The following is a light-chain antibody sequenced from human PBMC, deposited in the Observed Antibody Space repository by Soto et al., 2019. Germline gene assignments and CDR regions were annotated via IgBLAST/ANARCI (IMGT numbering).Light chain of an antibody. Sequence: DIQMTQSPSTLSASVGDRITITCRASQIISSWLAWYQQKPGKVPKLLIYAASTVQSGVPSRFSGSGSGTDFTLTISSLQPEDVATYYCQKYNSAPRTFGQGTKVDIK. CDR1: QIISSW. V-gene: IGKV1-27*01. CDR3: QKYNSAPRT. J-gene: IGKJ1*01. CDR2: AAS.